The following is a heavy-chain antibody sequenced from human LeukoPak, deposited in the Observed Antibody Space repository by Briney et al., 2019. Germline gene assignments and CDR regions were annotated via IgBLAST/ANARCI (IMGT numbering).Heavy chain of an antibody. CDR1: GYSFTGYW. J-gene: IGHJ4*02. CDR3: ARRYYDILTGYYLYDY. CDR2: ICPGDSDT. V-gene: IGHV5-51*01. Sequence: GESLKISCKGSGYSFTGYWIGWVRQMPGKGLEWMGIICPGDSDTRYSPSFQGQVTISADKSISTAYLQWSSLKASDTAMYYCARRYYDILTGYYLYDYWGQGTLVTVSS. D-gene: IGHD3-9*01.